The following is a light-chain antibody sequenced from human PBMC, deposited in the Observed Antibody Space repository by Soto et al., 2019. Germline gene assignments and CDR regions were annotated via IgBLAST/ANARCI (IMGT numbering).Light chain of an antibody. V-gene: IGLV1-44*01. CDR3: ATWYDSLNVV. CDR2: SND. J-gene: IGLJ2*01. CDR1: TSNIGTNT. Sequence: QSVLTQSPSASGTPGQRVSLPCSGSTSNIGTNTVSWYQHFPGTAPKLLIYSNDHRPSAVPGRFSGSKSGTSASLAISGLLSEDEADYYCATWYDSLNVVFGGGTKLTVL.